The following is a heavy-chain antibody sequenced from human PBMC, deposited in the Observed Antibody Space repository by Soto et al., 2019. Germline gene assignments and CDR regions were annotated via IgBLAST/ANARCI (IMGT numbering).Heavy chain of an antibody. J-gene: IGHJ4*02. CDR3: ARHVEFGSDFDY. CDR2: IYYSGST. V-gene: IGHV4-59*08. CDR1: GGSISSYY. D-gene: IGHD3-10*01. Sequence: SETLSLTCTVSGGSISSYYWSWIRQPPGKGLEWIGYIYYSGSTNYNPSLKSRVTISVDTSKNQFSLKLSSVTAADTAVYYCARHVEFGSDFDYWGQGTLVTVSS.